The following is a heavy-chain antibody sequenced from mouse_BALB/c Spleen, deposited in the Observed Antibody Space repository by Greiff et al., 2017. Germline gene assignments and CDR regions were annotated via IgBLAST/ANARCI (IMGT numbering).Heavy chain of an antibody. J-gene: IGHJ3*01. V-gene: IGHV3-6*02. CDR3: ARVPLFAY. CDR1: GYSITSGYY. Sequence: VQLKQSGPGLVKPSQSLSLTCSVTGYSITSGYYWNWIRQFPGNKLEWMGYISYDGSNNYNPSLKNRISITRDTSKNQFFLKLNSVTTEDTATYYCARVPLFAYWGQGTLVTVSA. CDR2: ISYDGSN.